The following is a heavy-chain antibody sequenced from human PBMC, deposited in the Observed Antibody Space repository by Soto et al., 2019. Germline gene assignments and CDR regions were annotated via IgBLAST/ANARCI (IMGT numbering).Heavy chain of an antibody. Sequence: SETLSLTCSVSGGSISSYYWSWIRQPPGKGLEWIGYISYSGSTDYNPSLKSRVTISVDTSKNQFSLKLTSVTAADTAVYYCARQYSAYEALDYWGQGTLVTVSS. J-gene: IGHJ4*02. CDR2: ISYSGST. V-gene: IGHV4-59*01. CDR1: GGSISSYY. D-gene: IGHD5-12*01. CDR3: ARQYSAYEALDY.